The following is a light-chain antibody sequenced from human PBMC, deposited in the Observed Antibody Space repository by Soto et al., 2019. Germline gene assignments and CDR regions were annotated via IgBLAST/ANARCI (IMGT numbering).Light chain of an antibody. J-gene: IGKJ5*01. CDR3: QQYVSSLSIT. V-gene: IGKV3-20*01. Sequence: EIVWTQSPGTLSLSPGERATLSCRASQSVSSSFLAWYQQKPGQAPRLLIYGASSRATAIPDRFSGSGSGTDFTLTISRLEPEDSAVYYCQQYVSSLSITFGQGTRLEIK. CDR2: GAS. CDR1: QSVSSSF.